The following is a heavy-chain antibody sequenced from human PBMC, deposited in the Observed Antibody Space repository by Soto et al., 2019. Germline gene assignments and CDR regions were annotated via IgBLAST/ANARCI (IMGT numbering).Heavy chain of an antibody. CDR1: GYTFSNFA. CDR2: INAGNWNT. V-gene: IGHV1-3*01. J-gene: IGHJ4*02. D-gene: IGHD3-10*01. Sequence: QVQLVQSGAEVKKPGASVKVSCKASGYTFSNFAMHWVRQAPGQRLEWMGWINAGNWNTNYSQKFQGRVTITTDTAAGTAHMELSSLRSEDTAVYYCAREAGSSDYWGQGTLVTVSS. CDR3: AREAGSSDY.